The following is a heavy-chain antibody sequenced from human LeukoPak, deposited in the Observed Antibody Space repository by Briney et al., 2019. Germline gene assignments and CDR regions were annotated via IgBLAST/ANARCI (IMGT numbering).Heavy chain of an antibody. J-gene: IGHJ4*02. Sequence: PSETLSLTCAVYGGSFSGYYWSWIRQPPGKGLEWIGEINHSGSTNYNPSLKSRVTISVDTSKNQFSLKLSSVTAADTAVYYCARPLNQGFLGANWGKVRSGYYFDYWGQGTLVTVSS. CDR3: ARPLNQGFLGANWGKVRSGYYFDY. CDR2: INHSGST. CDR1: GGSFSGYY. D-gene: IGHD7-27*01. V-gene: IGHV4-34*01.